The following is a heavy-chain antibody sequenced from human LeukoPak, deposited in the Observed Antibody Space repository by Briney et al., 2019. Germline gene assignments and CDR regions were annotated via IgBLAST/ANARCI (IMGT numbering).Heavy chain of an antibody. V-gene: IGHV4-39*01. CDR1: GDSISSSRFY. Sequence: PSETLSLTCAVSGDSISSSRFYWGWIRQPPGKGLEWIGSILYTGRTFYNPSLKSRVTISVDTSKNQFSLRLGSVTASDTAVYYCARRDVGATIDYWGQGTLVTVSS. D-gene: IGHD1-26*01. CDR2: ILYTGRT. CDR3: ARRDVGATIDY. J-gene: IGHJ4*02.